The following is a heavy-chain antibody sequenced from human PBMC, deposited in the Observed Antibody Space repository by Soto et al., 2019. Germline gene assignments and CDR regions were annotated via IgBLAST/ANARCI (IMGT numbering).Heavy chain of an antibody. CDR3: PRVGSSYDSSGYLDY. V-gene: IGHV1-69*13. Sequence: SVKVSCKASGDTFSIYAISWVRQAPGQGLEWRGGIIPIFGTANYAQKFQGRVTITADESTSTAYMELSSLRSEDTAVYYCPRVGSSYDSSGYLDYWGQGTPVTVS. CDR2: IIPIFGTA. J-gene: IGHJ4*02. CDR1: GDTFSIYA. D-gene: IGHD3-22*01.